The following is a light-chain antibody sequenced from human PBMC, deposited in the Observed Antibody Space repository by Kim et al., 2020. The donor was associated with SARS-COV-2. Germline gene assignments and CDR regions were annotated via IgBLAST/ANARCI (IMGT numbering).Light chain of an antibody. V-gene: IGKV1-27*01. CDR2: AVS. J-gene: IGKJ2*01. Sequence: SAAVGDRVTITCRASQGIRKYVAWYQQRPGKTPKLLIHAVSTLQSGVPSRFSGGGSGTDFTLTIRGLQPEDVATYYCQTYNTDPYNFGQGTKLEI. CDR3: QTYNTDPYN. CDR1: QGIRKY.